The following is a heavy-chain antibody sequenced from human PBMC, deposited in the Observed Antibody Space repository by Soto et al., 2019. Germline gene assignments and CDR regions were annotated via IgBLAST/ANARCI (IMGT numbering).Heavy chain of an antibody. Sequence: ASVKVSCKASGYTFTSYDINWVRQATGQGLEWMGWMNPNSGNTGYAQNFQGRVSITRDTSASTVYMELTGLTSEDTAVYYCARDTETLGPRANDALDIWGQGTMVTVSS. J-gene: IGHJ3*02. CDR3: ARDTETLGPRANDALDI. D-gene: IGHD3-3*02. CDR1: GYTFTSYD. CDR2: MNPNSGNT. V-gene: IGHV1-8*01.